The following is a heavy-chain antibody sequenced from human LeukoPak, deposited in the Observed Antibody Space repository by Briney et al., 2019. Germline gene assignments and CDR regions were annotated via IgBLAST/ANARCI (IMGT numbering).Heavy chain of an antibody. D-gene: IGHD2-21*02. V-gene: IGHV1-2*02. J-gene: IGHJ4*02. CDR2: INPNSGDT. CDR3: ARDIYCGGDCYSLYYFDY. Sequence: GASVKVSCKASGYTFTGYYMHWVRQAPGQGLEWMGWINPNSGDTSYAQKFQGRVTMTRDTSISTAYMELSRLRSDDTAVYYCARDIYCGGDCYSLYYFDYWGQGTLVTVSS. CDR1: GYTFTGYY.